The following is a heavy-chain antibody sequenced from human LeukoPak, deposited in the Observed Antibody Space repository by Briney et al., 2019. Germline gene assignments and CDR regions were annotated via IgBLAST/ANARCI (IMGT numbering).Heavy chain of an antibody. CDR1: GFTVSSDY. Sequence: GGSLRLSCAASGFTVSSDYMSWVRQAPGKGLEWVSVIYSGVRTYYADSVKGRFTISRDNSKNTLYLQMNSLRVEDTAVYYCARVLAASGTAYWGQGTLVTVSS. CDR3: ARVLAASGTAY. D-gene: IGHD6-13*01. V-gene: IGHV3-66*01. J-gene: IGHJ4*02. CDR2: IYSGVRT.